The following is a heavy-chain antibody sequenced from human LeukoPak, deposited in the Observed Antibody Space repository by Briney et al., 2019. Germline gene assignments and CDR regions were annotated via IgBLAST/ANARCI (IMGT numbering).Heavy chain of an antibody. CDR1: GFSFSDYA. D-gene: IGHD3-22*01. CDR3: AKESLVVIESYFDN. V-gene: IGHV3-23*01. CDR2: ITGSGQTK. Sequence: GGSLRLSCLVSGFSFSDYAMSWVRRAPGKGLEWVSAITGSGQTKYYTDSVKGRFTMSRDNSKNTLYLQMNSLRDEYTAEYFCAKESLVVIESYFDNWGQGTLVLVSS. J-gene: IGHJ4*02.